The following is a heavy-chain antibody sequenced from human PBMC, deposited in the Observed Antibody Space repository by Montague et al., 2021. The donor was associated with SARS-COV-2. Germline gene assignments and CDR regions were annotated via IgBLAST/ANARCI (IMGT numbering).Heavy chain of an antibody. CDR1: GGYFSNYV. D-gene: IGHD4-17*01. CDR2: INHRRST. J-gene: IGHJ4*02. Sequence: SETLSLTCAIYGGYFSNYVWSWIRQSPGKGLEWIGQINHRRSTTYNPSLRDRVTISIDPSKNQFSLALNSVTAADTAVYYCAIPGNDYGYCFFNHWSQGTLVTVSS. CDR3: AIPGNDYGYCFFNH. V-gene: IGHV4-34*01.